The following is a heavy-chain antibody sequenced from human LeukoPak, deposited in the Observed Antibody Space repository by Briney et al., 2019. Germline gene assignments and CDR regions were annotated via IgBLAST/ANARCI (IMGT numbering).Heavy chain of an antibody. CDR3: ARVTITIFGAIDY. J-gene: IGHJ4*02. Sequence: PGRSLRLSCAASGFTFSSYAMHWVRQAPGKGLEWVAVISYDGSNTYYADSVKGRFTISRDNSKNTLYLQMNSLRAEDTAMYYCARVTITIFGAIDYWGQGTLVTVSS. V-gene: IGHV3-30-3*01. CDR1: GFTFSSYA. CDR2: ISYDGSNT. D-gene: IGHD3-3*01.